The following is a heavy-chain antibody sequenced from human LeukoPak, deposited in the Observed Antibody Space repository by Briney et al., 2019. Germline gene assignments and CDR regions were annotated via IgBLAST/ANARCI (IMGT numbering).Heavy chain of an antibody. D-gene: IGHD6-19*01. Sequence: GGSLRLSCAASGFSFSTCAMHWVRQAPGKGLEWVSMIWYDGSNKHYADSVKGRFTTSRDNSKNTVYLQMDSLRAEDTGVYYCARDPPSSGWAFDSWGQGTVVSVSS. J-gene: IGHJ3*02. CDR1: GFSFSTCA. V-gene: IGHV3-33*01. CDR3: ARDPPSSGWAFDS. CDR2: IWYDGSNK.